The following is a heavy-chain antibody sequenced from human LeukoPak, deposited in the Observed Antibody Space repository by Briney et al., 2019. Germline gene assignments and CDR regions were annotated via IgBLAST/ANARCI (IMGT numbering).Heavy chain of an antibody. V-gene: IGHV3-9*01. CDR3: ARAAETGTVDY. D-gene: IGHD1/OR15-1a*01. CDR2: ISWNSGSI. CDR1: GFTFDDYA. Sequence: GGSLRLSCAASGFTFDDYAMHWVRQAPGKGLEWVSGISWNSGSIGYADSVKGRFTISRDNAKDSLYLQMNSLRAEDTAVYYCARAAETGTVDYWGLGTLVTVSS. J-gene: IGHJ4*02.